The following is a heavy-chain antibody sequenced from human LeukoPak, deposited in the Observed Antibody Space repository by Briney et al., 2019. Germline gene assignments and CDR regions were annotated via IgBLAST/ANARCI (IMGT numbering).Heavy chain of an antibody. D-gene: IGHD2-2*01. CDR1: GDTFSSYA. CDR2: IIPIFGTA. CDR3: ARDYPQLPLGY. J-gene: IGHJ4*02. V-gene: IGHV1-69*13. Sequence: SVKVSCKASGDTFSSYAISWVRQAPGQGLEWMGGIIPIFGTANYAQKFQGRVTITADESTSTAYMELSSLRSKDTAVYYCARDYPQLPLGYWGQGTLVTVSS.